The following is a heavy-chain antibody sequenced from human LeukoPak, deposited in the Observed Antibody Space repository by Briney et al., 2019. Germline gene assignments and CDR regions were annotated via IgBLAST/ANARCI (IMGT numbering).Heavy chain of an antibody. J-gene: IGHJ4*02. D-gene: IGHD3-22*01. CDR2: INHSGST. V-gene: IGHV4-34*01. CDR1: GGSFSGYY. Sequence: SETLSLTCAVYGGSFSGYYWSSIRQPPGKGLEWIGEINHSGSTNYNPSPKSRVTISVDTSKNQFSLKLSSVTAADTAVYYCAGNPDTGHFDYWGQGTLVTVSS. CDR3: AGNPDTGHFDY.